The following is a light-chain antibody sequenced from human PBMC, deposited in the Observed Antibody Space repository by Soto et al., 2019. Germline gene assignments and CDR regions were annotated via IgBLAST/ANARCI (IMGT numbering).Light chain of an antibody. Sequence: QSVLTQPPSVSGAPGQRVTISCTGSGSNIGAGYDVHWYRQLPGTAPKLLIYGNSNRPSGVPDRFSGSRSGTSASLAITGRQAEDEADYYCQSYDSSLSDSVFGGGTKLTVL. CDR3: QSYDSSLSDSV. J-gene: IGLJ3*02. CDR1: GSNIGAGYD. CDR2: GNS. V-gene: IGLV1-40*01.